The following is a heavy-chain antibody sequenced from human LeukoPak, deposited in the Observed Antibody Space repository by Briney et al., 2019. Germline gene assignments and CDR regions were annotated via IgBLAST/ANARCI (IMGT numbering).Heavy chain of an antibody. Sequence: GGSLRLSCANSGFIFSKAWMSWVRQAPGKGLEWVGHIKTKSDGGTTDYAAPVKGRFFISRDGSKDTLYLQMNSLKIEDTAVYYCARGYCSSDSCYKGPYDFWGQGTPVTVSS. J-gene: IGHJ4*02. CDR1: GFIFSKAW. CDR3: ARGYCSSDSCYKGPYDF. V-gene: IGHV3-15*01. D-gene: IGHD2-2*02. CDR2: IKTKSDGGTT.